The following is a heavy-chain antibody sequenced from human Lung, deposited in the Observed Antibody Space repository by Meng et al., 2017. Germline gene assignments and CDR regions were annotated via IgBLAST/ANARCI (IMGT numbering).Heavy chain of an antibody. CDR2: INIGGETT. CDR3: AKEIRPNDY. CDR1: GFTFSAAA. Sequence: VQLGEPGGALVQAAGSLRLFWSGSGFTFSAAAMCWVRQAPGKGLEWVSSINIGGETTWFADSVKGRFTISRDNSKNTLYLQMNSLRAEDTAVYYCAKEIRPNDYWGQGTLVTVSS. V-gene: IGHV3-23*04. J-gene: IGHJ4*02.